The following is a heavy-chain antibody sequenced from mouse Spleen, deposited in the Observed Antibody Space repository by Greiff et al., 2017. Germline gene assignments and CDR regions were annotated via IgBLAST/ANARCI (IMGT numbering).Heavy chain of an antibody. J-gene: IGHJ4*01. V-gene: IGHV3-6*01. CDR3: ARDGELLRPYDMDY. CDR2: ISYDGSN. CDR1: GYSITSGYY. D-gene: IGHD1-1*01. Sequence: ESGPGLVKPSQSLSLTCSVTGYSITSGYYWNWIRQFPGNKLEWLGYISYDGSNNYNPSLKNRISITRDTSKNQFFLKLNSVTTEDTATYYCARDGELLRPYDMDYWGQGTSVTVSS.